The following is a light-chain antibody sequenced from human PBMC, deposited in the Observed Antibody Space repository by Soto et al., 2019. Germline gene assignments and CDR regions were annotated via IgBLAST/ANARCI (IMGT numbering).Light chain of an antibody. CDR1: QTISSW. J-gene: IGKJ1*01. Sequence: DIRMTQSPSTLSGSVGDRVTITCRSSQTISSWLAWYQQKPGKATKLLIYKASTLKSGVPSRFSGSGSGTEFTLTISSLQSDDFAAYYCQHYNSYSEAFGQGTKL. V-gene: IGKV1-5*03. CDR3: QHYNSYSEA. CDR2: KAS.